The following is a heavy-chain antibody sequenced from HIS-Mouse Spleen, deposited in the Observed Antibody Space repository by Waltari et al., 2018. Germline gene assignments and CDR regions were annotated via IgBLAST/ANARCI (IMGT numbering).Heavy chain of an antibody. Sequence: EVQLVESGGGLVKPGGSLRLSCAASGFTFSTAWMSWAGQAPGKGLEWVGRIKSKTDGGTTDYAAPVKGRFTISRDDSKNTLYLQMNSLKTEDTAVYYCTTDHPPYSSSPRDYFDYWGQGTLVTVSS. CDR3: TTDHPPYSSSPRDYFDY. CDR2: IKSKTDGGTT. V-gene: IGHV3-15*01. J-gene: IGHJ4*02. CDR1: GFTFSTAW. D-gene: IGHD6-6*01.